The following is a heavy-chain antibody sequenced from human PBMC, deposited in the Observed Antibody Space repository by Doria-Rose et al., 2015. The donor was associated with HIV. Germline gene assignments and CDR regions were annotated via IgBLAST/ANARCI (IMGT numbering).Heavy chain of an antibody. CDR3: ARIKSSRWYHKYYFDF. CDR2: IFSDDER. CDR1: GVSLSSPGMG. V-gene: IGHV2-26*01. D-gene: IGHD6-13*01. J-gene: IGHJ4*02. Sequence: SGPVLVKPTETLTLTCTVSGVSLSSPGMGVSWIRQPPGKALEWLANIFSDDERSYNTSLKSRLTIYRGTSKSQVVLTMTDMDPVDTATYYCARIKSSRWYHKYYFDFWGQGTLVIVS.